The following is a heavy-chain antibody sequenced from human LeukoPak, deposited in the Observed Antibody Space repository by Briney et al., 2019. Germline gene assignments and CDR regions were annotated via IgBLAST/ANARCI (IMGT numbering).Heavy chain of an antibody. D-gene: IGHD6-6*01. CDR1: GFTFNSYA. CDR2: ISDSGGNT. Sequence: GGSPRLSCAASGFTFNSYAMSWVRQAPWERLQWVSGISDSGGNTYYADSVRGRFTISRDNSKNTLYLQMNSLRAEDTAVYYCARHRSSWLIDYWGQGTLVTVSS. V-gene: IGHV3-23*01. J-gene: IGHJ4*02. CDR3: ARHRSSWLIDY.